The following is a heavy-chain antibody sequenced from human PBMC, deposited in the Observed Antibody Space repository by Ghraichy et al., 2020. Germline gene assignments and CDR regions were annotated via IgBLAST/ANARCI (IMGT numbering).Heavy chain of an antibody. CDR1: GFNFEDHG. Sequence: GGSLRLSCTTSGFNFEDHGMSWVRQGPGKRLEWVSGINWNGASTTYTDSVKGRFTISRDSANNTLYLQMTNVRAEDTAFYYCARARLLSDYAFDSWGQGTLVTVSS. D-gene: IGHD4/OR15-4a*01. CDR2: INWNGAST. CDR3: ARARLLSDYAFDS. V-gene: IGHV3-20*04. J-gene: IGHJ4*02.